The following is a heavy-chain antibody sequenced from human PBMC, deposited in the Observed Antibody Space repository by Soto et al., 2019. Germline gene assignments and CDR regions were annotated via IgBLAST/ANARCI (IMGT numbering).Heavy chain of an antibody. V-gene: IGHV4-4*02. Sequence: QVQLQESGPGLVKPSGTLSLTCAVSGGSISSSNWWSWVRQPPGKGLEWIGEIYHSGSTNYNPSLNSRVTPXAXTXXNQFSLKLSSVTAADTAVYYCARAAMGGSSWPFDYWGQGTLVTVSS. D-gene: IGHD6-13*01. CDR3: ARAAMGGSSWPFDY. J-gene: IGHJ4*02. CDR1: GGSISSSNW. CDR2: IYHSGST.